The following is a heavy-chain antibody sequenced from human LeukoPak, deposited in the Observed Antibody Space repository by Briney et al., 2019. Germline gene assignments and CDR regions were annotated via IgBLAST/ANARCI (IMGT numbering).Heavy chain of an antibody. J-gene: IGHJ5*02. V-gene: IGHV4-39*01. CDR1: GGSISSNSYN. Sequence: SETLSLTCTVSGGSISSNSYNWGWIRQPPGKGLESMGTTYYSGSTYYNPSLKSRVTISVDTSKNQFSLKLSSVTAADTAVYYCARHTDSSGDYDPWGQGTLVTVSS. CDR3: ARHTDSSGDYDP. D-gene: IGHD3-22*01. CDR2: TYYSGST.